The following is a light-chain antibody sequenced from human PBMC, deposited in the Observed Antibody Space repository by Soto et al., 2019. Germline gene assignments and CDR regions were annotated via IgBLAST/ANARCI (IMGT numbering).Light chain of an antibody. CDR1: QSVRSTS. V-gene: IGKV3-20*01. J-gene: IGKJ1*01. CDR3: QDFDSPQWT. CDR2: GAS. Sequence: DIVLTQSPGTLSLSPGERATLSCRASQSVRSTSLAWYQQKPGQAPRLLMYGASSRATGIPDKFSGGGSGTDFTLTISRLEPEDFAVYYCQDFDSPQWTFGQGTKVDIK.